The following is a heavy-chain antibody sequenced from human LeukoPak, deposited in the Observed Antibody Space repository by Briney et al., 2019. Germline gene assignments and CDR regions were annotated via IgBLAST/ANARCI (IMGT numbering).Heavy chain of an antibody. J-gene: IGHJ4*02. V-gene: IGHV3-23*01. D-gene: IGHD2-2*01. CDR1: EFTFSSYA. CDR3: ARGYCSSTSCYEFDY. Sequence: GGSLRLSCAASEFTFSSYAMSWVRQAPGKGLEWVSAISGSGGSTYYADSVKGRFTISRDNSKNTLYLQMNSLRAEDTAVYYCARGYCSSTSCYEFDYWGQGTLVTVSS. CDR2: ISGSGGST.